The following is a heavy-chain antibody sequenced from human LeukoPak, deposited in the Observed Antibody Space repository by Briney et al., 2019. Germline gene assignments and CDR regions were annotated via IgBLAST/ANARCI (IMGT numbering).Heavy chain of an antibody. CDR2: SDGSTT. CDR1: GFTLNGYW. D-gene: IGHD3-10*01. V-gene: IGHV3-74*01. Sequence: GGSLRLSCAAPGFTLNGYWMHWVRQAPGKGLVWVSRSDGSTTSCADSVKGRFTISRDNSKNTLYLQMNSLRAEDTAVYFCARVATGSYDWFDPWGQGTLVSVSS. J-gene: IGHJ5*02. CDR3: ARVATGSYDWFDP.